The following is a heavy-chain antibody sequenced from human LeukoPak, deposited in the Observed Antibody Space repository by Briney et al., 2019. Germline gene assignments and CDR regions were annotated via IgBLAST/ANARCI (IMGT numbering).Heavy chain of an antibody. Sequence: SGTLSLTCAVSGGSISSSNWWSWVRQPPGQGLEWIGEIYHSGSTNYNPSLKSRVTISVDKSKNQFSLKLSSVTAADTAVYYCARDAEQLPDYYYMDVWGKGTTVTVSS. J-gene: IGHJ6*03. D-gene: IGHD6-13*01. CDR1: GGSISSSNW. V-gene: IGHV4-4*02. CDR2: IYHSGST. CDR3: ARDAEQLPDYYYMDV.